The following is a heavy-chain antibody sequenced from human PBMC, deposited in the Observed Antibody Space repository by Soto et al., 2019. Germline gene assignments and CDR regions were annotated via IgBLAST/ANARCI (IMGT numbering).Heavy chain of an antibody. J-gene: IGHJ4*02. D-gene: IGHD2-21*02. V-gene: IGHV1-69*13. Sequence: GASVKVSCKASGGTFSSYAISWVRQAPGQGLEWMGGIIPIFGTANYAQKFQGRVTITADESTSTAYMELSSLRSEDTAVYYCAREAYCGGDCYSYFEYWGQGTLVTVSS. CDR2: IIPIFGTA. CDR1: GGTFSSYA. CDR3: AREAYCGGDCYSYFEY.